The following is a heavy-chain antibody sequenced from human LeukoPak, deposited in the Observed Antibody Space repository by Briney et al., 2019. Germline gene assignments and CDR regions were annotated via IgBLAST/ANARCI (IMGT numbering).Heavy chain of an antibody. D-gene: IGHD3-10*01. J-gene: IGHJ4*02. V-gene: IGHV4-59*01. CDR2: IDDSGSA. Sequence: SETLSLTCTVSGASISGYYWSWIRQPPGKGLEWIGYIDDSGSANYNPSLKSRVTISGDTSKNQFYRKVTFVTAADTAIYYCARDRPFGVWGQGTQVTVSS. CDR3: ARDRPFGV. CDR1: GASISGYY.